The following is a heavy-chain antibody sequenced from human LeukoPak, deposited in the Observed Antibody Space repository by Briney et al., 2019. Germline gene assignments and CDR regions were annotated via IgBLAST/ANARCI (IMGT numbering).Heavy chain of an antibody. CDR1: GGTFSSYT. Sequence: SVKVSCKASGGTFSSYTISWVRQAPGQGLEWMGRVIPILGIANYAQKFQGRVTITADKSTSTAYMELSSLRSEDTAVYYCARRSITGTTESCWFDPWGQGTLVTVSS. V-gene: IGHV1-69*02. J-gene: IGHJ5*02. CDR3: ARRSITGTTESCWFDP. CDR2: VIPILGIA. D-gene: IGHD1-7*01.